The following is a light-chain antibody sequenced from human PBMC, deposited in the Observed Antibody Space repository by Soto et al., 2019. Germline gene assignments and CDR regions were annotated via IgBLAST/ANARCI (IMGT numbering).Light chain of an antibody. CDR2: GAS. CDR3: QQFNNWPPSWT. CDR1: QSVSSSY. J-gene: IGKJ1*01. Sequence: EIVITPSPAPLSVSPGERATLSCRASQSVSSSYLAWYQQKPGQAPRLLIYGASSRATGIPDRFSGSGSGTEFTLTISSLQSEDFAIYYCQQFNNWPPSWTFGQGTKVDIK. V-gene: IGKV3D-15*01.